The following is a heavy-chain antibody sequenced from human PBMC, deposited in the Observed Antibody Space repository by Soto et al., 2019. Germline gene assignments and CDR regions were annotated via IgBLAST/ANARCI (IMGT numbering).Heavy chain of an antibody. Sequence: SETLSLTCTVSGGSISSSSYYWGWIRQPPGKGLEWIGSIYYSGSTYYNPSLKSRVTISVDTSKNQFSLKLSSVTAADTAVYYCARVAARRWVYYYYMDVRGKGTTVTVSS. CDR3: ARVAARRWVYYYYMDV. V-gene: IGHV4-39*01. D-gene: IGHD6-6*01. J-gene: IGHJ6*03. CDR1: GGSISSSSYY. CDR2: IYYSGST.